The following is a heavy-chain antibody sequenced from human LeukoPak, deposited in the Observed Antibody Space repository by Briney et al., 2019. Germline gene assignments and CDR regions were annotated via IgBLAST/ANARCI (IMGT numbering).Heavy chain of an antibody. CDR1: GGSISSYY. D-gene: IGHD4-17*01. J-gene: IGHJ3*02. V-gene: IGHV4-59*08. CDR3: ARHYGVHEAFDI. Sequence: SETLSLTCTVSGGSISSYYWSWIRQPPGKGLEWIGFIYYSGSTNYNPSLKSRVTISVDTSKNQFSLKLSSVTAADTAVYYCARHYGVHEAFDIWGQGTMVTVSS. CDR2: IYYSGST.